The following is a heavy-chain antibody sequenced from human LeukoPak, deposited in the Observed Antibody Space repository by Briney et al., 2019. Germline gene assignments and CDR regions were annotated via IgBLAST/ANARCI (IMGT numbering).Heavy chain of an antibody. Sequence: VRQAXXXGXEWMGWINPNSGGTNYAQKFQGRVTMTRDTSISTAYMELSRLRSDDTAVYYCARGYCSSTSCYGAGYWGQGTLVTVSS. V-gene: IGHV1-2*02. D-gene: IGHD2-2*01. CDR3: ARGYCSSTSCYGAGY. CDR2: INPNSGGT. J-gene: IGHJ4*02.